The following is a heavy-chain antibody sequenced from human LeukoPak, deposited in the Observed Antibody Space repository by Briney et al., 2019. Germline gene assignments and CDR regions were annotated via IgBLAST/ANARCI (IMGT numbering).Heavy chain of an antibody. Sequence: PGGSLRLSCTASGFTVRSNYMFWVRQAPGKGLECVSVIYSDGSAYYADSVKGRFTISRDSSMNTLFLQMNSLRAEDTAMYYCAGALYNNYYETRYFAYWGQGTPVTVSS. D-gene: IGHD3-22*01. CDR2: IYSDGSA. V-gene: IGHV3-53*01. CDR3: AGALYNNYYETRYFAY. CDR1: GFTVRSNY. J-gene: IGHJ4*02.